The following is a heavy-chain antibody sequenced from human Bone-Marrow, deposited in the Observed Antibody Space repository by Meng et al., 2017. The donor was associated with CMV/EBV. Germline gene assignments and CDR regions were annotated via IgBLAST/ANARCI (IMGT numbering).Heavy chain of an antibody. CDR2: ISAYNGNT. Sequence: CEASGYTFTSNGIRRQAQEPGEGLEWMGWISAYNGNTNYAHKLKGRVTTATDTSTSKFYMELRGVTADDTSVYYCGRAGGSGSYGWFDPWGQGTLVTVSS. D-gene: IGHD3-10*01. J-gene: IGHJ5*02. V-gene: IGHV1-18*01. CDR1: GYTFTSNG. CDR3: GRAGGSGSYGWFDP.